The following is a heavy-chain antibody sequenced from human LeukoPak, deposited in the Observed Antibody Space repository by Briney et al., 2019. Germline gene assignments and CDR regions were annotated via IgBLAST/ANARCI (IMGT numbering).Heavy chain of an antibody. CDR3: ARAHADSDAFDI. CDR2: ISSSSSYI. J-gene: IGHJ3*02. Sequence: GGSLRLSCAASGFTFSSYSMNWVRQAPGKGLEWVSSISSSSSYIYYADSVKGRFTISRDNAKNSLYLQMNSLRAEDTAVYYCARAHADSDAFDIWGQGTMVTVSS. V-gene: IGHV3-21*01. CDR1: GFTFSSYS.